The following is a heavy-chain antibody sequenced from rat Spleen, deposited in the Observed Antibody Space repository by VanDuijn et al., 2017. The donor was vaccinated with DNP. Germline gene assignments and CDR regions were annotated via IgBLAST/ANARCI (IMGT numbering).Heavy chain of an antibody. CDR2: INPDGGRT. V-gene: IGHV5-58*01. CDR3: AKDRGYGSDY. CDR1: GFTFSNYW. D-gene: IGHD1-11*01. J-gene: IGHJ2*01. Sequence: EVQLMETGGGLVQPGRSLKLSCVASGFTFSNYWMYWIRQAPGKGLEWVASINPDGGRTFYPDSVKDRFTISRDNAENTVYLQVLSLRSEDTATYYCAKDRGYGSDYWGQGVMVTVSS.